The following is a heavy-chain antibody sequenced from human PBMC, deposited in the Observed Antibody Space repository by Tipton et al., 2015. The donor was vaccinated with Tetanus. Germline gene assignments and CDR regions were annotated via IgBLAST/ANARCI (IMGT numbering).Heavy chain of an antibody. CDR1: GFTFTRYA. V-gene: IGHV3-30-3*01. D-gene: IGHD3-16*01. CDR3: AREDGGPTLDYFDS. J-gene: IGHJ4*02. CDR2: ITFDGSTK. Sequence: SLRLSCAASGFTFTRYAVHWVRQAPGKGLEWVAVITFDGSTKYYGDSVKGRFTLSRDNSQNTLYLQMNSLKVEDTAVYYCAREDGGPTLDYFDSWGQGALVIVSS.